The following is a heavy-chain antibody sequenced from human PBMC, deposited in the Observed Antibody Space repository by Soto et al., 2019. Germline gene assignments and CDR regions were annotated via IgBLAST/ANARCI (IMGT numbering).Heavy chain of an antibody. J-gene: IGHJ6*02. CDR2: IIPVLGTT. V-gene: IGHV1-69*08. CDR1: GDTFSSYT. Sequence: QVQLVQSGAEVKKPGSSVKVSCRASGDTFSSYTVNWVRQAPGRGLEWLGRIIPVLGTTDYAQKFKGRVTITADKSTNIVYMELSSLRSEDRAVYYCARRRYCGYDCYHKHYYGMDVWGQGTKVTVAS. CDR3: ARRRYCGYDCYHKHYYGMDV. D-gene: IGHD2-21*02.